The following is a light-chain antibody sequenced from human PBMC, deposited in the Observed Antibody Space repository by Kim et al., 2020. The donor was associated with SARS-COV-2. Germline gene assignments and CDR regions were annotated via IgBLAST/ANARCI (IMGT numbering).Light chain of an antibody. CDR1: SSDVGGYNY. CDR2: DVT. J-gene: IGLJ1*01. CDR3: CSYAGTYTYV. Sequence: QSALTQPRSVSGSPGQSVTISCTGTSSDVGGYNYVSWYQQHPGKAPKVMIYDVTKWPSGVPDRFSGSKSGNTASLTISGLQAEDEADYYCCSYAGTYTYVFGTGTKVTVL. V-gene: IGLV2-11*01.